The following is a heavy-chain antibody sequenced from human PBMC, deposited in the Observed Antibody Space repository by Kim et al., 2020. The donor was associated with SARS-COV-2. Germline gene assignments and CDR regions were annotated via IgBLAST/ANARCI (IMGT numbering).Heavy chain of an antibody. D-gene: IGHD6-13*01. CDR1: GFTFSDYY. CDR3: ARVTAGAGTKAFDI. Sequence: GGSLRLSCAAPGFTFSDYYMSWIRQAPGRGLEWVSYISSSSGYTNYADSVKGRFTISRDNAKNSVYLQMNSLRAEDTAVYYCARVTAGAGTKAFDIWGQG. J-gene: IGHJ3*02. V-gene: IGHV3-11*05. CDR2: ISSSSGYT.